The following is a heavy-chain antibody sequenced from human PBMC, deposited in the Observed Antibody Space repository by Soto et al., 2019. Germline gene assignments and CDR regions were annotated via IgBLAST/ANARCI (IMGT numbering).Heavy chain of an antibody. CDR2: IYPAASDA. V-gene: IGHV5-51*01. Sequence: EVQLLQSRAEVEKPGESLKISCKASGYKFSSYWIAWLRQVPGKGLEWMGVIYPAASDARYSPSFQGQVTISVDNSISSAYLQWSSLKASDTDMYYCARVLCFSAICYTGSRPFFDYWGQGALVTVSS. CDR3: ARVLCFSAICYTGSRPFFDY. J-gene: IGHJ4*02. CDR1: GYKFSSYW. D-gene: IGHD2-2*02.